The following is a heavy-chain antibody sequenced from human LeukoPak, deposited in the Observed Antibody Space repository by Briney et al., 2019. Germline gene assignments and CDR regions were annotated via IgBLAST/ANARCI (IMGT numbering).Heavy chain of an antibody. CDR3: ARERQNKDFWSGGDY. CDR1: GFLFAGYA. CDR2: ISDGGRDT. V-gene: IGHV3-21*01. D-gene: IGHD3-3*01. J-gene: IGHJ4*02. Sequence: GGSLRLSCASSGFLFAGYAMNWVRQAPGKGPEWISSISDGGRDTYYADFVKGRFTISRDNAKNSLYLQMNTLRPEDTAVYYCARERQNKDFWSGGDYWGQGTLVTVSS.